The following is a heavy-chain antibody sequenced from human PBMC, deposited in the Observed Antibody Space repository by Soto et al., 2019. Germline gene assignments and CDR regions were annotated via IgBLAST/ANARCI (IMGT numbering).Heavy chain of an antibody. Sequence: PSETLSLTCAVYGGSFSGYYWSWIRQPPGKGLEWIGEINHSGSTNYNPSLKSRVTISVDTSKNQFSLKLSSVTAADTAVYYCAREHDYGARSDYWGQGTLVTVSS. D-gene: IGHD4-17*01. CDR1: GGSFSGYY. CDR2: INHSGST. V-gene: IGHV4-34*01. CDR3: AREHDYGARSDY. J-gene: IGHJ4*02.